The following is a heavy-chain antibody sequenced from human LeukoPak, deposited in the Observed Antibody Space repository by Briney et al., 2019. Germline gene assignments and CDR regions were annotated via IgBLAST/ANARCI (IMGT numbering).Heavy chain of an antibody. J-gene: IGHJ4*02. CDR3: ARGTSSSGIGTLDY. CDR1: GFTVSSNY. V-gene: IGHV3-21*01. CDR2: ISSSSSYI. Sequence: QPGGSLRLSCAASGFTVSSNYMSWVRQAPGKGLEWVSSISSSSSYIYYADSVKGRFTISRDNAKNSLYLQMNSLRAEDTAVYYCARGTSSSGIGTLDYWGQGTLVTVSS. D-gene: IGHD1-26*01.